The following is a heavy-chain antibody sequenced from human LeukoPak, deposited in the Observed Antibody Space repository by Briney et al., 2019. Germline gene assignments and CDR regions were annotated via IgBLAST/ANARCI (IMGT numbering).Heavy chain of an antibody. J-gene: IGHJ4*02. CDR1: GFTFGSYA. Sequence: GGSLRLSCAASGFTFGSYAMSWVRQAPGKGLEYVSAISSDEGKTYYANSVKGRFTISRDNSKNTLYLQMGTLRVEDMALYHCARSIRAGYGLFDSWGQGTLVTVSS. D-gene: IGHD5-18*01. CDR3: ARSIRAGYGLFDS. V-gene: IGHV3-64*01. CDR2: ISSDEGKT.